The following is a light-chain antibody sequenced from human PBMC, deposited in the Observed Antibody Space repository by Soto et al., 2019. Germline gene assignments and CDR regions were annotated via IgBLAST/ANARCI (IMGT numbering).Light chain of an antibody. CDR1: QSISSE. CDR3: QQGHNWHLT. CDR2: GAS. V-gene: IGKV3-15*01. J-gene: IGKJ2*01. Sequence: EIVMTQSPATLSVSPGESATLSCRASQSISSELAWYQQKPAQPPRLLIYGASTRATGVPARFTGSGSGSDLTLTISGLQSEDFAVYYCQQGHNWHLTVGQGTRLEI.